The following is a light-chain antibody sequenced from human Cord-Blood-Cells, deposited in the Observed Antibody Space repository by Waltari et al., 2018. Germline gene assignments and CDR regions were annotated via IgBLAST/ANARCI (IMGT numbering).Light chain of an antibody. CDR1: SSDVGGYNY. V-gene: IGLV2-11*01. J-gene: IGLJ3*02. CDR3: CSYAGSYTWV. Sequence: QSALTQPRSVSGCPGQSVTISCTGTSSDVGGYNYLSWYQQHPGKAPKLMIYDVSKRPSGVPDRFSGSKSGNTASLTISGLQAEDEADYYCCSYAGSYTWVFGGGTKLTVL. CDR2: DVS.